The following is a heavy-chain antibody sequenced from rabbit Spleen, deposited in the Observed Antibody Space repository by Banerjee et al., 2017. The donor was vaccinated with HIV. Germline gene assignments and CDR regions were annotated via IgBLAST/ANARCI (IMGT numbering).Heavy chain of an antibody. Sequence: QEQLVEYGGDLVKPWASLTLTCTASGFSFSSGYDMCWVRQAPGKGLEWIGCIYTGDGSTWYASWAKGRFTISKTSSTTVTLQMTRLTAADTATYFCARDGAGGSYFALWGPGTLVTVS. CDR3: ARDGAGGSYFAL. J-gene: IGHJ6*01. V-gene: IGHV1S45*01. CDR2: IYTGDGST. D-gene: IGHD8-1*01. CDR1: GFSFSSGYD.